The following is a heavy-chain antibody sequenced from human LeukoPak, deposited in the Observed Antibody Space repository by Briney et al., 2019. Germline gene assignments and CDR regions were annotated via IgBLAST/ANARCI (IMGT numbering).Heavy chain of an antibody. CDR2: INHSRST. CDR1: GGSFSGYY. D-gene: IGHD3-10*01. J-gene: IGHJ5*02. V-gene: IGHV4-34*01. Sequence: SETLSLTCAVYGGSFSGYYWSWIRQPPGKGLEWIGEINHSRSTNYNPSLKSRVTISVDTSKNQFSLKLSSVTAADTAVYYCASKSASQYYYGSGSYWFDPWGQGTLVTVSS. CDR3: ASKSASQYYYGSGSYWFDP.